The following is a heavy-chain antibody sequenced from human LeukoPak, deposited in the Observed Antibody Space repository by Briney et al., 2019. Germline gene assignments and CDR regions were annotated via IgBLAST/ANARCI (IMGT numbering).Heavy chain of an antibody. Sequence: ASVKVSCTTSGYTFIGYYMHWVRQAPGQGLEWMGWINPNSGGTNHAQKFQGRVTMTRDTSISTAYMELSRLRSDETAVYYCARGGAQLSEYDYDYWGQGTLVTVSS. D-gene: IGHD5-12*01. J-gene: IGHJ4*02. CDR3: ARGGAQLSEYDYDY. CDR1: GYTFIGYY. V-gene: IGHV1-2*02. CDR2: INPNSGGT.